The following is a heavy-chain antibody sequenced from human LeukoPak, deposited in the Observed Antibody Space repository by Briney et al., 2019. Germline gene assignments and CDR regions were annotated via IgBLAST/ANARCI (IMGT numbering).Heavy chain of an antibody. V-gene: IGHV1-2*02. CDR3: ARPTGTVTTFDY. Sequence: ASVKVACKASEYTFTGYYMHWVRQAPGQGLGWMGWINPNSGGTNFAQKFQGRVTMTRDTSISTAYMELSRLRSDDTAVYYCARPTGTVTTFDYWGQGTLVTVSS. J-gene: IGHJ4*02. CDR2: INPNSGGT. D-gene: IGHD4-17*01. CDR1: EYTFTGYY.